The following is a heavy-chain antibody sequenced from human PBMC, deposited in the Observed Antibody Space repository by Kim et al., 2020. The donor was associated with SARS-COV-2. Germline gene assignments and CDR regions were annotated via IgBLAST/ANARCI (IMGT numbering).Heavy chain of an antibody. CDR2: ISYDESNE. J-gene: IGHJ6*02. V-gene: IGHV3-30-3*01. CDR3: ARDLTALSYYYYGMDV. Sequence: GGPLRLSCAASGFTFSTYAMYWVRQAPGKGLEWVALISYDESNEYYADSVKGRFTISRDNSKNTLSLQMNSLRAEDTAVYYCARDLTALSYYYYGMDVWGQGTTVIVSS. CDR1: GFTFSTYA. D-gene: IGHD7-27*01.